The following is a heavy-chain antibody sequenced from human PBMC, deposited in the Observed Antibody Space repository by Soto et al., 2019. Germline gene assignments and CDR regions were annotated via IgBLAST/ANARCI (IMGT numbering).Heavy chain of an antibody. Sequence: QVQLQESGPGLVKPSGTLSLTCAVFGGTISNSNWWTWVRQPPGKGLDWIGEIIHSGTTNYKSCLMGRVTISVDKAYNQFSLKLSSVTAADTAVCYCGHRPIVGAAIWGQGTLVNVSS. CDR1: GGTISNSNW. D-gene: IGHD1-26*01. CDR3: GHRPIVGAAI. CDR2: IIHSGTT. V-gene: IGHV4-4*02. J-gene: IGHJ4*02.